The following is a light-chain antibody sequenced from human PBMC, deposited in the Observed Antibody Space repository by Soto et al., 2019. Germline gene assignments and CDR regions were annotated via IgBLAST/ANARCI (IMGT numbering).Light chain of an antibody. V-gene: IGLV2-23*01. J-gene: IGLJ3*02. CDR3: CSYAGTSGAHWV. CDR2: EGS. Sequence: QSVLTQPASVSGSPGQSITISCTGTNSDVGSYNLVSWYQHHPGKAPKLMVYEGSRRPSGVSNRFSGSKSGNTASLTISGLQAEDEADYFCCSYAGTSGAHWVFGRGTKLTVL. CDR1: NSDVGSYNL.